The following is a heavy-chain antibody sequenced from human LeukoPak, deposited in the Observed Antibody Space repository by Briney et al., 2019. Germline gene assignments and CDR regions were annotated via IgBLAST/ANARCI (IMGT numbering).Heavy chain of an antibody. Sequence: SETLSLTCTVSGGSISPYYWTWIRQSAGQGLEFVGRIHYGGTTNYNPSLASRVSLSVDTSNNQVSLKLTSVTAADTAVYYCARHHLIRAAADHDAFDIWGQGTMVTVSS. V-gene: IGHV4-4*07. CDR1: GGSISPYY. J-gene: IGHJ3*02. D-gene: IGHD6-13*01. CDR2: IHYGGTT. CDR3: ARHHLIRAAADHDAFDI.